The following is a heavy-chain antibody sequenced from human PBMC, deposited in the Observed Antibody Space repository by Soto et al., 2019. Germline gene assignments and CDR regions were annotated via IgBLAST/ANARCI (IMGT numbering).Heavy chain of an antibody. Sequence: SETLSLTCSVYGGSFSGYYWNWIRQPPGKGLEWIGEIDHSGSTNYNPSLESRVTISIDTSKNQFSLKLRSLTAADTAAYYCARGPYYFDSAGYDYWGQGTRVTVS. CDR2: IDHSGST. V-gene: IGHV4-34*01. CDR1: GGSFSGYY. CDR3: ARGPYYFDSAGYDY. D-gene: IGHD3-22*01. J-gene: IGHJ4*02.